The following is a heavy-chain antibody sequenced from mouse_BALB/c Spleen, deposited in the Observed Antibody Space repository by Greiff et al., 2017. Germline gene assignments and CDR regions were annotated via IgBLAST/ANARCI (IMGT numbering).Heavy chain of an antibody. V-gene: IGHV14-3*02. D-gene: IGHD5-1-1*01. Sequence: EVQLQQSGAELVKPGASVKLSCTASGFTINDPYMHWVKQRPEQGLEWIGRIDPANGNTKYDPKFQGKATITADTSSNTAYLQLSSLTSEDTAGDYCARHTRYYYAMDYWGQGTSVTVSS. CDR2: IDPANGNT. J-gene: IGHJ4*01. CDR3: ARHTRYYYAMDY. CDR1: GFTINDPY.